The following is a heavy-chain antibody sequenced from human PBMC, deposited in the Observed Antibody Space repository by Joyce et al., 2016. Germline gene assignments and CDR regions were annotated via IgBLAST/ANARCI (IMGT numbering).Heavy chain of an antibody. V-gene: IGHV1-69*12. CDR1: GGAFSNFT. J-gene: IGHJ6*02. CDR2: ISPFFGAV. D-gene: IGHD2-2*01. Sequence: QVLLVQSGATVKRPGSSLKVSCKYSGGAFSNFTVNWVRQDPGQRLEWMVGISPFFGAVKYAEHFQGRVTLTADLSTRTAFMELSSLTSADTAVYYCARGRTSSDHFFFYTLDIWGPGTTVIVSS. CDR3: ARGRTSSDHFFFYTLDI.